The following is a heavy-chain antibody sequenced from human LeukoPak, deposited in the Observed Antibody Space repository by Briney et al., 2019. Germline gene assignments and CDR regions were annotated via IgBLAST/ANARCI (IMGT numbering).Heavy chain of an antibody. CDR1: GFTFSSYA. D-gene: IGHD1-14*01. CDR3: VKRPDEDGN. J-gene: IGHJ4*02. V-gene: IGHV3-64D*06. Sequence: GGSLRLSCSASGFTFSSYAIHWVRQAPGKGLEYVSAISSNGRSTYYADSVKGRFTISRDNSKNTMYLQLSSLKPEDMAMYYCVKRPDEDGNWGQGTLVTVSS. CDR2: ISSNGRST.